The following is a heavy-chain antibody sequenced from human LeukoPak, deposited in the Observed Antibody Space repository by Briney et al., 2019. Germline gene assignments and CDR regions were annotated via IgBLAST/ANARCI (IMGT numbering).Heavy chain of an antibody. D-gene: IGHD5-18*01. CDR2: IYSGGST. J-gene: IGHJ4*02. V-gene: IGHV3-66*02. CDR3: VRVGYSYGYGDWNHFDY. Sequence: PGGSLRLSCAASGFTVSSNYMSWVRQAPGKGLEWVSIIYSGGSTYYADSVKGRFTISRDNSKNTLYLLMNSLRAEDTAVYFCVRVGYSYGYGDWNHFDYWGQGTLVTVSS. CDR1: GFTVSSNY.